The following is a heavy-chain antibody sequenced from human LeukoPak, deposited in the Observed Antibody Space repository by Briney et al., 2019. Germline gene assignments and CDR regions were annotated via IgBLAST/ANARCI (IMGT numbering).Heavy chain of an antibody. CDR3: AKDRARTTPDGKDV. CDR2: ISWNSGSI. V-gene: IGHV3-9*01. CDR1: GFTFDDYA. Sequence: PGGSLRLSCAASGFTFDDYAMHWVRQAPGKGLEWVSGISWNSGSIGYADSVKGRFTISRDNAKNSLYLQMNSLRAEDTALYYCAKDRARTTPDGKDVWGQGTTVTVSS. J-gene: IGHJ6*02. D-gene: IGHD2-15*01.